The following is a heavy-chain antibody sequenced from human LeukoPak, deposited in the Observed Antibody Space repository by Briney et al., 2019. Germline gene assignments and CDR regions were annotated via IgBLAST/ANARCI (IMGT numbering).Heavy chain of an antibody. V-gene: IGHV3-30*04. Sequence: GGSLRLSCAASGSTFSNYAMHWVRQAPGKGLEWVAVISYDGSNKYYADSVKGRFTISRDNSKNTLYLQMNSLRAEDTAVYYCAKESYSTSWQLDSWGQGTLVTVSS. J-gene: IGHJ4*02. CDR3: AKESYSTSWQLDS. CDR1: GSTFSNYA. CDR2: ISYDGSNK. D-gene: IGHD6-13*01.